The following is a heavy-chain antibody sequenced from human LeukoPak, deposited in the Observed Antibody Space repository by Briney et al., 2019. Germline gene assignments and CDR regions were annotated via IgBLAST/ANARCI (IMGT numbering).Heavy chain of an antibody. CDR1: GFTFSSYG. V-gene: IGHV3-33*03. J-gene: IGHJ4*02. CDR3: AAGGFY. Sequence: GGSQRLSCAASGFTFSSYGMHWVRQAPGKGLEWVAVIWYDGSNKYYADSVKGRFTISRDNAKNSLYLQMNSLRAEDTAVYYCAAGGFYWGQGILVTVSS. CDR2: IWYDGSNK. D-gene: IGHD2-8*02.